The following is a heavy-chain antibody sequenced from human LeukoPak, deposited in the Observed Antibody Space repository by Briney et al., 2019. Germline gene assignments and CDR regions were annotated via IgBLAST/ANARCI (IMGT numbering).Heavy chain of an antibody. Sequence: PGGSLRLSCAASGFTFSTYWMHWVRQAPGKGLVWVARIDYDGSSTAYPDSVKGRFTISRDNAKNTLYLQMNSLRAEDTAVYYCARGGQGAIDIWGQGTMVIVSS. CDR3: ARGGQGAIDI. V-gene: IGHV3-74*01. CDR2: IDYDGSST. J-gene: IGHJ3*02. CDR1: GFTFSTYW.